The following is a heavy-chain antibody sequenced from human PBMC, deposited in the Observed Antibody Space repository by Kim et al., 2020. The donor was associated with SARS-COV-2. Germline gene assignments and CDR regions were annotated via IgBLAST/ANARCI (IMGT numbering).Heavy chain of an antibody. CDR1: GFTFSSYA. CDR3: ARDSVVGSGWYPVAY. V-gene: IGHV3-30*04. Sequence: GGSLRLSCAASGFTFSSYAMHWVRQAPGKGLEWVAVISYDGSNKYYADSVKGRFTISRDNSKNTLYLQMNSLRAEDTAVYYCARDSVVGSGWYPVAYWGQGTLVTVSS. D-gene: IGHD6-19*01. CDR2: ISYDGSNK. J-gene: IGHJ4*02.